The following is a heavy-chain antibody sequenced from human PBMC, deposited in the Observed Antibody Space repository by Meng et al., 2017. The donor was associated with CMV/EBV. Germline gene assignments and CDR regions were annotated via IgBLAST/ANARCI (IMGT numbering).Heavy chain of an antibody. J-gene: IGHJ6*02. Sequence: SVKVSCKASGFTFTSSAVQWVRQARGQRLEWIGWIVVVNGNTNYAQKFQERVTITRDMSTSTAYMELSSLRSEDTAVYYCAADDSPGYYYYGMDVWGQGTTVTVSS. CDR3: AADDSPGYYYYGMDV. D-gene: IGHD2-15*01. V-gene: IGHV1-58*01. CDR1: GFTFTSSA. CDR2: IVVVNGNT.